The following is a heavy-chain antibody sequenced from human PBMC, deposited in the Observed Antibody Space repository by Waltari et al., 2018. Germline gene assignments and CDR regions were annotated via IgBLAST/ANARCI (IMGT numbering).Heavy chain of an antibody. D-gene: IGHD5-12*01. CDR3: ATYIGASIGTAAFDV. CDR2: LSYSGAT. CDR1: DVSISSTRHH. Sequence: HLQPQESGPGPLKPSETLSLPCSVSDVSISSTRHHWVWIRQPPGQGLEWIGTLSYSGATYSSPSLKSRVTISGDTSRNQLSLILGSVTAADTAVSYCATYIGASIGTAAFDVWGQGTMVTVSA. J-gene: IGHJ3*01. V-gene: IGHV4-39*01.